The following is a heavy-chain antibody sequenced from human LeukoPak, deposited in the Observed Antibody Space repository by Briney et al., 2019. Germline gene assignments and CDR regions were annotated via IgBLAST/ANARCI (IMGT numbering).Heavy chain of an antibody. D-gene: IGHD6-19*01. CDR2: MNPNSGNT. CDR1: GYTFTSYD. J-gene: IGHJ6*02. CDR3: AGVSYSSGWYDYYYYYGMDV. Sequence: RASVKVSCKASGYTFTSYDINWVRQATGQGLEWMGWMNPNSGNTGYAQKFQGRVTMTRNTSISTAYMELSSLRSEDTAVYYCAGVSYSSGWYDYYYYYGMDVWGQGTTVTVSS. V-gene: IGHV1-8*01.